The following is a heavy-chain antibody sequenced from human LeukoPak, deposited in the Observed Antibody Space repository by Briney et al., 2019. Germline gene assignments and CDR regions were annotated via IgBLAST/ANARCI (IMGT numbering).Heavy chain of an antibody. D-gene: IGHD3-9*01. Sequence: SETLSLTCTVSGCSISSGDYYWSWIRQPPGKGLEWIGYIYYSGSTYYNPSLKSRVTISVDTSKNQFSLKLSSVTAADTAVYYCARYSIRYLFSLSYWGQGTLVTVSS. V-gene: IGHV4-30-4*08. J-gene: IGHJ4*02. CDR1: GCSISSGDYY. CDR3: ARYSIRYLFSLSY. CDR2: IYYSGST.